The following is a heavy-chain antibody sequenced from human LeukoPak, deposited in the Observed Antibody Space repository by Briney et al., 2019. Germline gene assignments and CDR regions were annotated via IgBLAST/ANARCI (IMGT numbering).Heavy chain of an antibody. CDR3: ARERLRTYYDFWSGYYAWFDP. CDR1: GGSFSGYY. V-gene: IGHV4-34*01. D-gene: IGHD3-3*01. CDR2: INHSGST. Sequence: PSENLSLTCAVYGGSFSGYYWSWIRQPPGKGLEWIGEINHSGSTNYNPSLKSRATISDDTSKNQFTLKLSPLTDAEPVFYYFARERLRTYYDFWSGYYAWFDPWGQGTLVTVSS. J-gene: IGHJ5*02.